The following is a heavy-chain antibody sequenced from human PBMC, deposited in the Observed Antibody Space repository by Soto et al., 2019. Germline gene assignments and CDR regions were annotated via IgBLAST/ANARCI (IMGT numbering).Heavy chain of an antibody. CDR2: IVVGSGNT. V-gene: IGHV1-58*01. CDR1: GFTFTNSA. J-gene: IGHJ1*01. CDR3: ARGLWYGSGSYRAALDRAEYFQH. D-gene: IGHD3-10*01. Sequence: GASVKVSCKASGFTFTNSAVQWVRQARGQRLEWIGWIVVGSGNTNYAQKFQERVTITRDTSTSTAYMELSSLRSEDTAVYYCARGLWYGSGSYRAALDRAEYFQHWGKGPLVTVSS.